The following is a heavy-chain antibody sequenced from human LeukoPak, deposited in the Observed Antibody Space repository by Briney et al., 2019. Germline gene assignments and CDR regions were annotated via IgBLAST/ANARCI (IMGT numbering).Heavy chain of an antibody. CDR2: IYSGGST. Sequence: GGSLRLSCAASGFTVSTNYMSWVRQAPGKGLEWVSVIYSGGSTYYADSVKGRFTISRDNSKNALYLQMNSLRAEDTAVYYCARGRGTYYFDYWGEGTLVTVSS. D-gene: IGHD3-10*01. CDR1: GFTVSTNY. V-gene: IGHV3-53*01. CDR3: ARGRGTYYFDY. J-gene: IGHJ4*02.